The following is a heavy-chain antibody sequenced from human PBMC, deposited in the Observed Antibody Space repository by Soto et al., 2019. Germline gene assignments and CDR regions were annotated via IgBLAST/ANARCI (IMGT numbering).Heavy chain of an antibody. D-gene: IGHD6-19*01. CDR3: AYSTGWYRLDV. V-gene: IGHV4-4*02. CDR1: GASVSTPYW. Sequence: QVYLQESGPGLVKPSGTLSLTCAVSGASVSTPYWWTWVRQPPGKDLELIGDVYHTGGNNYNPSLMSRVTKSLDKSKNQFSLDMIAVTAADTAIYYCAYSTGWYRLDVWGQGTMVIVSS. CDR2: VYHTGGN. J-gene: IGHJ3*01.